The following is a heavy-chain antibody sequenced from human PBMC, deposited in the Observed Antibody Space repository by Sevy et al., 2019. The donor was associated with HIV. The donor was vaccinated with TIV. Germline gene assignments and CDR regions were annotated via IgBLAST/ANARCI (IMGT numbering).Heavy chain of an antibody. V-gene: IGHV3-30*04. CDR1: GFIFSNFA. J-gene: IGHJ1*01. Sequence: GGSLRLSCTVSGFIFSNFAMHWVRQAPGKGLEWVAVTSYDGSHKCYADSVKGRFIVSRDNSRNILSLEMNSLRRDDTAVYYCARGENDDEFFQYWGQGTLVTVSS. CDR2: TSYDGSHK. CDR3: ARGENDDEFFQY. D-gene: IGHD1-26*01.